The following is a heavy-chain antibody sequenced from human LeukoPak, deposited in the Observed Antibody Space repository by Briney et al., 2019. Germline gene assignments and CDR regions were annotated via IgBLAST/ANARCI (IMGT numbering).Heavy chain of an antibody. CDR3: ARDDITAAAGY. CDR1: GYTFTSYY. CDR2: INPNGGST. V-gene: IGHV1-46*01. D-gene: IGHD6-25*01. J-gene: IGHJ4*02. Sequence: ASVKVSCKASGYTFTSYYVHWVRQPPGQGLEWMGIINPNGGSTNYAQKFQGRVTMTRDTSTSTVYMELSSLRSEDTAVYYCARDDITAAAGYWGQGTLVTVSS.